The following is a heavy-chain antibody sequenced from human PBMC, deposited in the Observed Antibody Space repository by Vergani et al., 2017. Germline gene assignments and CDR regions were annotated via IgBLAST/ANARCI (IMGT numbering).Heavy chain of an antibody. CDR1: GGSVNNDSYF. J-gene: IGHJ5*02. CDR3: VRHGYRSVIDWFDP. D-gene: IGHD5-24*01. Sequence: QVQLQESGPGLLKPSETLSLTCVVSGGSVNNDSYFWGWIRQAPGKGLEHIASVYYLGNPYYNPSVKSRVSVSVDTSKNQFSLKLSYVTAADTAVYYCVRHGYRSVIDWFDPWSQGTLVTVS. CDR2: VYYLGNP. V-gene: IGHV4-39*01.